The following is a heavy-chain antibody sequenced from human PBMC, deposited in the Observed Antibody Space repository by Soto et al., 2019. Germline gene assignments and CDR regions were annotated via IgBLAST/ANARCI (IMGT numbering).Heavy chain of an antibody. CDR1: SDSVSSSSYY. CDR3: ARGGGYCSSTSCYTYFFDY. CDR2: IHHSGST. J-gene: IGHJ4*02. Sequence: SETLSLTCTVSSDSVSSSSYYWSWVRQPPGKGLEWIGYIHHSGSTNFNPSLKSRVTISVDTSKNQFSLRLSSVTAADTAMYYCARGGGYCSSTSCYTYFFDYWGQGAPVTVSS. V-gene: IGHV4-61*01. D-gene: IGHD2-2*01.